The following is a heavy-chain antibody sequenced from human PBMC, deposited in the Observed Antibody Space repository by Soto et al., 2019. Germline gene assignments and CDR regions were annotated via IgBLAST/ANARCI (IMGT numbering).Heavy chain of an antibody. Sequence: QVQLQESGPGLMKPSGTLSLTCAVSGGSITSNWWSWVRQPPGKGLEWIAEIFYTGSGNSHPSLMGRLTISMDKSRNHLSLNLTSVSAADTAGYYCARHIAVSGARGFDHWGQGTVVTVSS. CDR1: GGSITSNW. CDR2: IFYTGSG. V-gene: IGHV4-4*02. D-gene: IGHD2-21*01. CDR3: ARHIAVSGARGFDH. J-gene: IGHJ4*02.